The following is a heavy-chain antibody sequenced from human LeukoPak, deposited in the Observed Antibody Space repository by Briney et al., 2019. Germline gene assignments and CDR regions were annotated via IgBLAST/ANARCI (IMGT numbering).Heavy chain of an antibody. CDR3: ARDSPRDCSSTSCYYYYYYMDV. Sequence: ASVKVSCKASGYTFPSYGISWVRQAPGQGLEWMGWISAYSGNTNYAQKLQGRVTMTTDTAPSTAYMELRSLRSDDTAVYYCARDSPRDCSSTSCYYYYYYMDVWGKGTPGTVSS. J-gene: IGHJ6*03. V-gene: IGHV1-18*01. CDR2: ISAYSGNT. D-gene: IGHD2-2*01. CDR1: GYTFPSYG.